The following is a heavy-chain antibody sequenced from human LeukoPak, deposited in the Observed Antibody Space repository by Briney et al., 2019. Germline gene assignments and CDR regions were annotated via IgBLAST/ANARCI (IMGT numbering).Heavy chain of an antibody. CDR3: ARAYCGGDCQGPHDAFDI. J-gene: IGHJ3*02. CDR2: IYHSGST. D-gene: IGHD2-21*02. CDR1: GYSISSGYY. V-gene: IGHV4-38-2*01. Sequence: PSETLSLTCAVSGYSISSGYYWGWIRQPPGKGLEWIGSIYHSGSTYYNPSLKSRVTISVDTSKNQFSLKLSSVTAADTAVYYCARAYCGGDCQGPHDAFDIWGQGTMVIVSS.